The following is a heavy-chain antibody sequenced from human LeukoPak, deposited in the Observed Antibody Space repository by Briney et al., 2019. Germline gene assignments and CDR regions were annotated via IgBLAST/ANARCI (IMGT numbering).Heavy chain of an antibody. D-gene: IGHD2-15*01. CDR3: AKEREYCSSGSCHYDLDV. CDR1: GDSMKSYC. V-gene: IGHV4-59*01. J-gene: IGHJ6*02. CDR2: IYYTRST. Sequence: SETLSLTSTVSGDSMKSYCWTWIRQPPGKGLEWIGYIYYTRSTNYNPSLKSRVTISVDTSKNQFSLKLSSVTAADTAVYYCAKEREYCSSGSCHYDLDVWGQGTTVTVSS.